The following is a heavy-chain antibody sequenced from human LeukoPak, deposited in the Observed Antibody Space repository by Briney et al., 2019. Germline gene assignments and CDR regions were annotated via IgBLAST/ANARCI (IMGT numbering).Heavy chain of an antibody. CDR2: INPNNGGT. V-gene: IGHV1-2*02. J-gene: IGHJ4*02. Sequence: VASVKVSCKTSGYTFTDYYMHWVRQAPGQGLEWMGWINPNNGGTKYARKFQGRVTMTRDTSISTAYMEVSSLTSDDTAVYFCARTGSGWNQDYWGQVTLVTVSS. CDR3: ARTGSGWNQDY. D-gene: IGHD6-19*01. CDR1: GYTFTDYY.